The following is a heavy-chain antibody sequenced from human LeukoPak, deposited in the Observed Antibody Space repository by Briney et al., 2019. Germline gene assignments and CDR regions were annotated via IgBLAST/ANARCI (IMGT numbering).Heavy chain of an antibody. CDR1: GGSFSRYY. J-gene: IGHJ4*02. CDR2: ISHGGST. Sequence: KPSETLSLTCAVYGGSFSRYYWSWIRQPPGKGLEWIGEISHGGSTKFNPSLKSRVTISLDTSKNQFSLKLSSVTAADTAVYYCARQGSGYYHVDYWGQGTLVTVSS. V-gene: IGHV4-34*01. D-gene: IGHD3-3*01. CDR3: ARQGSGYYHVDY.